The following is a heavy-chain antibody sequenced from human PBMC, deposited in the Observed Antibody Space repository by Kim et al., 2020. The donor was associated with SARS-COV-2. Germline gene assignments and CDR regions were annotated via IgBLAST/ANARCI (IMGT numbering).Heavy chain of an antibody. CDR3: AKDMGTSWYPPGD. J-gene: IGHJ1*01. D-gene: IGHD6-13*01. CDR2: ICTDGSNK. Sequence: GGSLRLSCAASGFTFSNYGMHWVRQAPGKGLEWVAVICTDGSNKYCADSVRGRFTISRDNSKNTLYLQMNSLRAEDTALYFCAKDMGTSWYPPGDWGQGALLTLS. CDR1: GFTFSNYG. V-gene: IGHV3-33*06.